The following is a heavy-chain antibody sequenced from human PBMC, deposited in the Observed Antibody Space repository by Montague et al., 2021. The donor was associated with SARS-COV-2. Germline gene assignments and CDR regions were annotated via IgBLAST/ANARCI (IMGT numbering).Heavy chain of an antibody. CDR3: ARDLVLGEEDAVMVYFFYYMDV. Sequence: SETLSLTCAVYGGSFSGYHWTWIRQPPGKGLEWIGEINHSGSTNYNPSLKSRLTISVDTSKNQFSLKLSSVTAADTAVYYCARDLVLGEEDAVMVYFFYYMDVWGKGTTVTVSS. J-gene: IGHJ6*03. CDR1: GGSFSGYH. V-gene: IGHV4-34*01. CDR2: INHSGST. D-gene: IGHD3-16*01.